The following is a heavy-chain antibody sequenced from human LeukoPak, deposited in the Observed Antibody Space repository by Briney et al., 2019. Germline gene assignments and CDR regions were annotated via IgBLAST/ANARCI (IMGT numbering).Heavy chain of an antibody. J-gene: IGHJ4*02. CDR1: GFTFSSYW. CDR3: ARGGVVWFGELLSAFDY. Sequence: GGSLRLSCAASGFTFSSYWMSWVRQAPGKGLEWVANIKQDGSEKYYVDSVKGRFTISRDNAKNSLYQQMNSLRAEDTAVYYCARGGVVWFGELLSAFDYWGQGTLVTVSS. CDR2: IKQDGSEK. D-gene: IGHD3-10*01. V-gene: IGHV3-7*01.